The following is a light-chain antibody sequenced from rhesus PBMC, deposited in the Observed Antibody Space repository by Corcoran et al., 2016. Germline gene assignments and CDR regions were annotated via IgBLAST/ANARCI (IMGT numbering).Light chain of an antibody. CDR2: KAS. V-gene: IGKV1-22*01. CDR1: QSISSW. Sequence: DIQMTQSPSSLSASVGDTVTITCRASQSISSWLDWYPQKPGKAPNLLIFKASSLQSGVPSRFRGRGTGTDFTLTISSLQPEDFATYYCLQDSSPPLTFGGGTKVEIK. J-gene: IGKJ4*01. CDR3: LQDSSPPLT.